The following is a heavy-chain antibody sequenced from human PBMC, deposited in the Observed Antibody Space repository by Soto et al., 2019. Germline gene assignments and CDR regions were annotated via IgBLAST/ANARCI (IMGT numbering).Heavy chain of an antibody. V-gene: IGHV3-21*01. CDR1: GFTFISYS. CDR3: ASARRSPDY. CDR2: ISNSSSYI. Sequence: GGSLRLSCAASGFTFISYSMNWVRQAPGKGLEWVSSISNSSSYIYYADSVKGRLTISRDNAKNSLYLQMNSLRAEDTAVYYCASARRSPDYWGQGTLVTVSS. J-gene: IGHJ4*02.